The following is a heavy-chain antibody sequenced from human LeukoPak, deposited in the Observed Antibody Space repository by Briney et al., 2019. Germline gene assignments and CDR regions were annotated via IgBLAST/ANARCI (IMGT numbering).Heavy chain of an antibody. CDR3: TTSMYYYDSSGYYSNDY. J-gene: IGHJ4*02. V-gene: IGHV3-15*01. D-gene: IGHD3-22*01. Sequence: GGSLRLSRAASGFTFSSYWMNWARQAPGKGLEWVGRIKSKTDGGTTDYAAPVKGRFTISRDDSKNTLYLQMNSLKTENTAVYYCTTSMYYYDSSGYYSNDYWGQGTLVTVSS. CDR1: GFTFSSYW. CDR2: IKSKTDGGTT.